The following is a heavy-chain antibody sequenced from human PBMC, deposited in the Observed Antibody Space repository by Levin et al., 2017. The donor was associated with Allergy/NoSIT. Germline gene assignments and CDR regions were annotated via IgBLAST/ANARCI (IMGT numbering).Heavy chain of an antibody. V-gene: IGHV3-7*04. CDR3: ARDTPNQGWYFDL. J-gene: IGHJ2*01. CDR2: IKQDGSEK. Sequence: GSLRLSCAASAFTFSSSWMSWVRQAPGKGLEWVANIKQDGSEKYYVDSVKGRFTISRDNAKNSLYLQMSSLRAEDTAVYYCARDTPNQGWYFDLWGRGTLVTVSS. CDR1: AFTFSSSW.